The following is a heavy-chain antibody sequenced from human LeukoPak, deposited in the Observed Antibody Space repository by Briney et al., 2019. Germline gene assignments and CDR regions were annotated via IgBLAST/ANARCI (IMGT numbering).Heavy chain of an antibody. CDR3: ARDYYGSGTYYKDY. CDR2: IHLNSGGT. Sequence: ASVKVSCKASGYTFTAYYLHGVRQAPGQGLEWMGWIHLNSGGTNYAQNFQGRVSMTTDTSISTVYMELSRLRSDDTAVYYCARDYYGSGTYYKDYSGQGTLVTVSS. CDR1: GYTFTAYY. V-gene: IGHV1-2*02. D-gene: IGHD3-10*01. J-gene: IGHJ4*02.